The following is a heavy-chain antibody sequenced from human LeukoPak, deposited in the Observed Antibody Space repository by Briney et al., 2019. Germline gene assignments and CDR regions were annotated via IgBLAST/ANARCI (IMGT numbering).Heavy chain of an antibody. J-gene: IGHJ4*02. CDR3: ARTTNRYSYGSDY. CDR2: IYSGGST. Sequence: GGSLRLSCAASGFTVSSNYMSWVRQAPGKGLEWVSVIYSGGSTYYADSVKGRFTISRDNSKNTLYLQMNSLRAEDTAVYYCARTTNRYSYGSDYWGQGTLVTVSS. V-gene: IGHV3-53*01. D-gene: IGHD5-18*01. CDR1: GFTVSSNY.